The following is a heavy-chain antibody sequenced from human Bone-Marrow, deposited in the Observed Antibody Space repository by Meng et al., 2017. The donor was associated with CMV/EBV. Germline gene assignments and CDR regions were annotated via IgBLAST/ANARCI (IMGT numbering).Heavy chain of an antibody. D-gene: IGHD3-22*01. CDR3: AIYYDSSGLKVDAFDI. CDR2: ISYDGSNK. V-gene: IGHV3-30*04. CDR1: GFTFSSYA. J-gene: IGHJ3*02. Sequence: GESLKISCAASGFTFSSYAMHWVRQAPGKGLEWVAVISYDGSNKYYADSVKGRFTISRDNSKNTLYLQMNSLRAEDTAVYYCAIYYDSSGLKVDAFDIWGQGTMVTVSS.